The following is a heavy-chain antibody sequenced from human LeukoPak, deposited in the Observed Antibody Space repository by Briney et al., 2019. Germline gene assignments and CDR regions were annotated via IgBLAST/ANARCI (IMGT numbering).Heavy chain of an antibody. CDR2: INHSGST. Sequence: SETLSLTCAVYGGSFGGYYWSWIRQPPGKGLEWIGEINHSGSTNYNPSLKSRVTISVDTSKNQFSLKLSSVTAADTAVYYCARGWACSGGSCYSTVYYYGMDVWGQGTTVTVSS. CDR3: ARGWACSGGSCYSTVYYYGMDV. CDR1: GGSFGGYY. D-gene: IGHD2-15*01. V-gene: IGHV4-34*01. J-gene: IGHJ6*02.